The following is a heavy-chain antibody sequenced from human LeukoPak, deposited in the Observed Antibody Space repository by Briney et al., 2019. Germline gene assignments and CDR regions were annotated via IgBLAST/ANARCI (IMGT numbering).Heavy chain of an antibody. D-gene: IGHD6-19*01. CDR3: ARLRGGWYGFAFDY. CDR2: IYYSGST. CDR1: GGSISSYS. Sequence: PSETLSLTCTVSGGSISSYSWSWIRQPPGKGLEWIGSIYYSGSTNYNPSLKSRVTMSVDTSKNQFSLKLSSVTAADTAVYYCARLRGGWYGFAFDYWGQGTLVTVSS. V-gene: IGHV4-59*08. J-gene: IGHJ4*02.